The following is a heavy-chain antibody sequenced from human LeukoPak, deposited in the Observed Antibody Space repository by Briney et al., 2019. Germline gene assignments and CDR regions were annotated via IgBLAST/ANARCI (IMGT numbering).Heavy chain of an antibody. D-gene: IGHD2-15*01. CDR3: ARGIGWFEY. CDR2: INQNGGEK. J-gene: IGHJ5*01. CDR1: GFTLSDSW. Sequence: GGSLRLSRAASGFTLSDSWMTCVRQAPGKGLEWVANINQNGGEKEYVDSVKGRFTISRDNAKNSLFLQMNRLRAEDTAVYYCARGIGWFEYWGQGTLVTVSS. V-gene: IGHV3-7*05.